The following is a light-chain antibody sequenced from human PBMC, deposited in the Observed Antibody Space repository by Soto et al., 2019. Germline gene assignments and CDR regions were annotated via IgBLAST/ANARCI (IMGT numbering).Light chain of an antibody. CDR1: QSVLSSSNNWNY. J-gene: IGKJ5*01. CDR3: QQYYNSPLT. CDR2: WAS. V-gene: IGKV4-1*01. Sequence: IVMTQSPDSLAVSLGETTTITCKSSQSVLSSSNNWNYLDWFQQKPGQPPKALIYWASTRESGVPDRISGSGSGTDFTLTISSLQAEDVAVYYCQQYYNSPLTFGQGTRLEIK.